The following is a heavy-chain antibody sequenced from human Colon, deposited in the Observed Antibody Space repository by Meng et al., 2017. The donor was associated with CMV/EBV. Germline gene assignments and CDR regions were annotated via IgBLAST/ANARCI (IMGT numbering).Heavy chain of an antibody. CDR2: IHYSGNT. CDR3: ARDVMLPAPFFDP. Sequence: TVSDGSGNSDDAFWSWLRQPPGKGLEWIGYIHYSGNTNYNPSLKSRVTMSIETSKNQFSLTLFSVTAADTAVYYCARDVMLPAPFFDPWGQGTLVTVSS. D-gene: IGHD2-2*01. CDR1: DGSGNSDDAF. V-gene: IGHV4-61*08. J-gene: IGHJ5*02.